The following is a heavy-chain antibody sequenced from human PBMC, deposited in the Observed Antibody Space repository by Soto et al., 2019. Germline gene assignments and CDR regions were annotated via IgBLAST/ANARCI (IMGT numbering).Heavy chain of an antibody. D-gene: IGHD1-1*01. V-gene: IGHV2-5*02. Sequence: QITLKESGPTRVKPTQNLTLACTFSGFSLSSSGVGVGWIRQPPGKALEQLALIYWDDDKRYSPSLKSRLTITHDTSKNQVVLTMTNMDPVDTATYDCAHMAGLQVNWEWGYFDFWGQGALVTVSS. J-gene: IGHJ4*02. CDR1: GFSLSSSGVG. CDR2: IYWDDDK. CDR3: AHMAGLQVNWEWGYFDF.